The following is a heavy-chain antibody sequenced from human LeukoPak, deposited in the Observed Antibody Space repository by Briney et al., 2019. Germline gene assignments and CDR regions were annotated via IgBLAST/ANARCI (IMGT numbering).Heavy chain of an antibody. J-gene: IGHJ5*02. CDR1: GYTFTGYY. Sequence: ASVKVSCKASGYTFTGYYMHWVRQAPGQGLEWMGWINPNSGGTNYAQKFQGRVTMTRDTSISTAYMELSRLRSDDTAVYYCAREGSGDWADEGPAARANWFDPWGQGTLVTVSS. CDR3: AREGSGDWADEGPAARANWFDP. V-gene: IGHV1-2*02. D-gene: IGHD2-2*01. CDR2: INPNSGGT.